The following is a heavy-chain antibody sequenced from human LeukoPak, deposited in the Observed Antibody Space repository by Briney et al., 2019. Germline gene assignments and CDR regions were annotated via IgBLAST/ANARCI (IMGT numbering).Heavy chain of an antibody. J-gene: IGHJ5*02. Sequence: SQTLSLTCTVSGGSISSGSYYWRWIRQPAGKGLEWIGRIYTSGSTNYNPSLKSRVTISVDTSKNQFSLKLSSVTAADTAVYYCARGASRYCSGGSCYTYWFDPWGQGTLVTVSS. D-gene: IGHD2-15*01. CDR3: ARGASRYCSGGSCYTYWFDP. V-gene: IGHV4-61*02. CDR2: IYTSGST. CDR1: GGSISSGSYY.